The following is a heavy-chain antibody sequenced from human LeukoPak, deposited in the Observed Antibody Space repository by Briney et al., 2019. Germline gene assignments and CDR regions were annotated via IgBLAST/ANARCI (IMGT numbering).Heavy chain of an antibody. CDR1: GFTFSSYS. CDR3: AKGGSDFFVDY. J-gene: IGHJ4*02. Sequence: GGSLRLSCAASGFTFSSYSMSWVRQAPGKGLEWVSAISGSGGRTYYADSVKGRFTISRENSKNTLYLQMNSLRAEDRAGYYWAKGGSDFFVDYWGQGTLVTVSS. D-gene: IGHD2/OR15-2a*01. CDR2: ISGSGGRT. V-gene: IGHV3-23*01.